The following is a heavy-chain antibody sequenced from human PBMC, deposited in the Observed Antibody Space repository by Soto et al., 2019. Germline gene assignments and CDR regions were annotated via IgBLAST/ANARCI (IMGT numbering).Heavy chain of an antibody. Sequence: GGSLRLSCVASGFTADDYAMHWVRQAPGKGLEWVSGISSNSDTIDYADSVKGRVTISRDNAKNSLFLQMNSLRPEDTALYYCAKDMKWGGMTTIHYFDSWGQGT. CDR3: AKDMKWGGMTTIHYFDS. CDR1: GFTADDYA. J-gene: IGHJ4*02. D-gene: IGHD4-17*01. V-gene: IGHV3-9*02. CDR2: ISSNSDTI.